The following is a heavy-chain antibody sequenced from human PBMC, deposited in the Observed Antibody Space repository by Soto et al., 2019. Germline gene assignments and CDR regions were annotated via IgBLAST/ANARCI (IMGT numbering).Heavy chain of an antibody. Sequence: GGSLRLSCEASGLTFSDYYMRWIRQVPGRGLECLSYVSSDGGFTHYADSVQGRFTISRDNTKNSLFLEMKGLRAEDTALYFCARDPMGRGVPLDYWGPGTLVTVSS. V-gene: IGHV3-11*06. D-gene: IGHD3-10*01. J-gene: IGHJ4*02. CDR2: VSSDGGFT. CDR3: ARDPMGRGVPLDY. CDR1: GLTFSDYY.